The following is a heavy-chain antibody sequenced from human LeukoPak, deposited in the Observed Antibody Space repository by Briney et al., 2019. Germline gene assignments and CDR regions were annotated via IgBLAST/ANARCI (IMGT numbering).Heavy chain of an antibody. CDR3: ARAATGYYFDY. Sequence: SETLSLTCTVSGGSISSYYWSWIRQPPGKGLEWIGYISYSGGTNYNPSLKSRVTISVDTSKNQFSLKLSSVTAADTAVYYCARAATGYYFDYWGQGTLVTVSS. D-gene: IGHD2-15*01. CDR1: GGSISSYY. J-gene: IGHJ4*02. CDR2: ISYSGGT. V-gene: IGHV4-59*08.